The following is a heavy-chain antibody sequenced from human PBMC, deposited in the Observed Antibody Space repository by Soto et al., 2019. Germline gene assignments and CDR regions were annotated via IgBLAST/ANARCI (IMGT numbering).Heavy chain of an antibody. D-gene: IGHD5-18*01. CDR1: GFTFNSYE. CDR2: ISGSGSSI. J-gene: IGHJ5*01. Sequence: EVRLVESGGSLVQPGGSLRLSCAASGFTFNSYEMNWVRQAPGKGLEWVSYISGSGSSIFYADSVKGRFIISRDNAKNSLFLQMNSLRAEDTAVYYRARVRRGDTYVLTDSWGQGTLVTVSS. CDR3: ARVRRGDTYVLTDS. V-gene: IGHV3-48*03.